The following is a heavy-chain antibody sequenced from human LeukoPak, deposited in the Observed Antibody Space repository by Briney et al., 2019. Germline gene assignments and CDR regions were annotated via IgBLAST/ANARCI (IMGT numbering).Heavy chain of an antibody. V-gene: IGHV4-59*08. CDR2: IYYSGST. Sequence: SETLSLTCTVSGGSISSYYWSWIRQPPGKGLEWIGYIYYSGSTNYNPSLKSRVTISVDTSKNQFSLKLSSVTAADTAVYYCASFELIGGFDYWGQGTLVTVSS. CDR3: ASFELIGGFDY. D-gene: IGHD3-10*01. CDR1: GGSISSYY. J-gene: IGHJ4*02.